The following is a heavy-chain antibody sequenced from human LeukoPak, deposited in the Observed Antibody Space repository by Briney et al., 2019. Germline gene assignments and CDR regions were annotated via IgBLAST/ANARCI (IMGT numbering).Heavy chain of an antibody. CDR1: GGSISSYY. V-gene: IGHV4-59*08. CDR3: ALFGGFDY. CDR2: IYYSGST. J-gene: IGHJ4*02. D-gene: IGHD3-10*02. Sequence: SETLSLTCTVSGGSISSYYWSWIRQPPGKGLEWIGYIYYSGSTNYNPSLKSRVTISVDTSKNQFSLKLSSVTAADTAVYYCALFGGFDYWGQGTLVTVSS.